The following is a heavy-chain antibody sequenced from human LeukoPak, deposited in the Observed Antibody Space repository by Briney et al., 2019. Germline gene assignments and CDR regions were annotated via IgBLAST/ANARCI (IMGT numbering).Heavy chain of an antibody. Sequence: PGGSLRLSCAASGFTLSSNYMSWVRQAPRKGLEWVSVIYRGGSTYYADSVKGRLPISRHNSKNTLYLQMNSLRAEDTAVYYCARDGVATGLDYWGQGTLVTVSS. CDR1: GFTLSSNY. CDR3: ARDGVATGLDY. J-gene: IGHJ4*02. V-gene: IGHV3-53*04. CDR2: IYRGGST. D-gene: IGHD5-12*01.